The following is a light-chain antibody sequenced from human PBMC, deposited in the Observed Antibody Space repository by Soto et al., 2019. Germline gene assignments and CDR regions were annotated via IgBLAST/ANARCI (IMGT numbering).Light chain of an antibody. V-gene: IGLV2-14*01. CDR1: SSDVGGYNY. Sequence: QSALTQPPSASGSPGQSVTISCTGTSSDVGGYNYVSWYQQHPGKAPKLMIYDVSNRPSGVSNRFSGSKSGNTASLTISGLQAEDEADYYCSSYTSSRGVVFGGGTKVTVL. CDR3: SSYTSSRGVV. J-gene: IGLJ2*01. CDR2: DVS.